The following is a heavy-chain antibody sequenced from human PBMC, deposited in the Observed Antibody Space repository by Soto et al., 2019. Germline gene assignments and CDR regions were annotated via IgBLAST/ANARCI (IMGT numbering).Heavy chain of an antibody. J-gene: IGHJ4*02. CDR3: AHAYSSSWSLDY. V-gene: IGHV2-5*02. CDR2: IYWDDVK. Sequence: SGPTLVNPTQTLTLTCTFSGFSLTTTGVGVSWIRQPPGKALEWLALIYWDDVKRYSPSLKSRLTITKDTSKNQVVLTMTNMDPVDTATYYCAHAYSSSWSLDYWGQGTLATVSS. D-gene: IGHD6-13*01. CDR1: GFSLTTTGVG.